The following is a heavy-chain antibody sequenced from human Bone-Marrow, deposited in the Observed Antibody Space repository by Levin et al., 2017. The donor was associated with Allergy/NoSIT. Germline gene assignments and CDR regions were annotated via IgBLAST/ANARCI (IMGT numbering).Heavy chain of an antibody. V-gene: IGHV3-30-3*01. CDR1: GFIFRSYA. CDR2: ISFDGSDK. J-gene: IGHJ6*02. D-gene: IGHD3-10*01. Sequence: GESLKISCEASGFIFRSYAMNWARQAPGKGLEWVAVISFDGSDKFYIDSVKGRFTISRDNSKNTMFLQMNSLRAEDTAVYYCGRGGASVRYGIDVWGQGTTVTVSS. CDR3: GRGGASVRYGIDV.